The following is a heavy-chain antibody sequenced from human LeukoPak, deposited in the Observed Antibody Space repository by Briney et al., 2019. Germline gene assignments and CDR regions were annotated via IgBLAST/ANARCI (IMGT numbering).Heavy chain of an antibody. V-gene: IGHV5-51*01. Sequence: GESLKISCKGSGYTFTNYWIAWVRQMPGKGLEWMGMIYPGDSDSRYSPSFQGQVTFSADKSISTAYLQWSSLKASDSAMYHCVRESGYSSGWYPYWGQGTLVTVSS. D-gene: IGHD6-19*01. CDR2: IYPGDSDS. CDR3: VRESGYSSGWYPY. J-gene: IGHJ4*02. CDR1: GYTFTNYW.